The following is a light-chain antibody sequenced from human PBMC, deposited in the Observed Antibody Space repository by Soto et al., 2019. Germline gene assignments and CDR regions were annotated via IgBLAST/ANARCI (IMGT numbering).Light chain of an antibody. CDR2: GAS. CDR1: QSVSSSY. V-gene: IGKV3-20*01. CDR3: QQYGSSPRT. J-gene: IGKJ1*01. Sequence: DIVLTQSPGTLSLSPGERATLSCRASQSVSSSYLAWYQQKPGQAPRLLIYGASSRATGIPDRFSGSGSGTDFALTISRLEPEECAVYYCQQYGSSPRTFGQGTKVDIK.